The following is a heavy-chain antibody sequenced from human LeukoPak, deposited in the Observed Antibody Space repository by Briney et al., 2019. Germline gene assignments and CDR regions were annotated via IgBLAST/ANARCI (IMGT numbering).Heavy chain of an antibody. J-gene: IGHJ2*01. D-gene: IGHD3-16*02. V-gene: IGHV1-2*02. CDR2: NDPNSGGT. CDR1: GYTFTVNH. Sequence: ASVKVSCKASGYTFTVNHVHWVRQAPGQGLEWMGWNDPNSGGTKYAQKFQDRVAMTSDTSISTAYMELSGLRSDDTAVYFCAREADIVSFDLWGRGTLATVSS. CDR3: AREADIVSFDL.